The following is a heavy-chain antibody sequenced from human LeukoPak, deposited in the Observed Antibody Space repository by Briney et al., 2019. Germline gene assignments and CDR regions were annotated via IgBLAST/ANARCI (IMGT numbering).Heavy chain of an antibody. Sequence: SETLSLTCSVSGASISSDYWSWIRQPPGKGLEWIGNIYSSETTKYNPSLRSRATISGDTSKNQFSLKLSSVTAAGTAVYYCARHFPYCGGDCPYYYMDVWGKGTTVTVSS. CDR2: IYSSETT. CDR1: GASISSDY. D-gene: IGHD2-21*02. J-gene: IGHJ6*03. CDR3: ARHFPYCGGDCPYYYMDV. V-gene: IGHV4-4*09.